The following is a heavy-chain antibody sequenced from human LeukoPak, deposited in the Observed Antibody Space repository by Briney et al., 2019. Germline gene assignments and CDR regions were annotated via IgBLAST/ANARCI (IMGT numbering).Heavy chain of an antibody. J-gene: IGHJ3*02. CDR3: ARVVVAATGGATDAFDI. D-gene: IGHD2-15*01. CDR2: IYTSGST. CDR1: GGSISGGSYY. V-gene: IGHV4-61*02. Sequence: SQTLSLTCTVSGGSISGGSYYWSWIRQPAGKGLEWIGRIYTSGSTNYNPSLKSRVTISVDTSKNQFSLKLSSVTAADTAVYYCARVVVAATGGATDAFDIWGQGTMVTVSS.